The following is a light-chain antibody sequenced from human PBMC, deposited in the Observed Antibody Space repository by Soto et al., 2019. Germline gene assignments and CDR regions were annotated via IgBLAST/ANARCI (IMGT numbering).Light chain of an antibody. CDR1: NSNIGAGYD. CDR2: GNN. J-gene: IGLJ2*01. Sequence: QSVLTQPPSVSGAPGQRVIISCTGSNSNIGAGYDVHWYQQLPGTAPKLLIYGNNNRPSGVPDRFSGSKSGTSASLAITGLQAQDEADYYCQSYDSSLSGYVAFGGGTKLTVL. V-gene: IGLV1-40*01. CDR3: QSYDSSLSGYVA.